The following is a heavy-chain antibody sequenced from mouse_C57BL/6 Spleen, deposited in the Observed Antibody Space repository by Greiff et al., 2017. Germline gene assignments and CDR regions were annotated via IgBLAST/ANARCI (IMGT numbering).Heavy chain of an antibody. J-gene: IGHJ1*03. CDR1: GFTFSDYY. Sequence: EVQLVESGGGLVQPGGSLKLSCAASGFTFSDYYMYWVRQTPEKRLEWVAYISNGGGSTYYPDTVKGRFTISRDNAKNTLYLQMSRLKSEDTAMYYCARRELTGWYFDVWGTGTTVTVSS. CDR2: ISNGGGST. V-gene: IGHV5-12*01. CDR3: ARRELTGWYFDV. D-gene: IGHD4-1*01.